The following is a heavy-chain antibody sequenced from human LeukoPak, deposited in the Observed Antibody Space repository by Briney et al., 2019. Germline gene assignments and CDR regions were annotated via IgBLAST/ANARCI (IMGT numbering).Heavy chain of an antibody. CDR2: IWYDGSNK. Sequence: GGSLRLPCAASGFTFSSYGMHWVRQAPGKGLEWVAVIWYDGSNKYYADSVKGRFTISRDNSKNTLYLQMNSLRAEDTAVYYCARGMFMIQNYGMDVWGQGTTVTVSS. D-gene: IGHD3-16*01. J-gene: IGHJ6*02. CDR1: GFTFSSYG. CDR3: ARGMFMIQNYGMDV. V-gene: IGHV3-33*01.